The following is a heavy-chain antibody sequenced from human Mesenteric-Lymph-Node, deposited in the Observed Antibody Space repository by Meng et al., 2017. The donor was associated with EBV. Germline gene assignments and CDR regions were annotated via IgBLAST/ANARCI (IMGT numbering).Heavy chain of an antibody. Sequence: VRLQESGPGLVKPSQILSLTSPDHESSVNRGCYYWIWIRQPPGKGLQWIGYILSSGSTNYNPSFKSRVTISVEMSKNHFSLRLTSVTPADTAVYYGARGYGSGSYRYVDYWGQGTLVTVSS. CDR2: ILSSGST. D-gene: IGHD3-10*01. J-gene: IGHJ4*02. CDR1: ESSVNRGCYY. V-gene: IGHV4-61*03. CDR3: ARGYGSGSYRYVDY.